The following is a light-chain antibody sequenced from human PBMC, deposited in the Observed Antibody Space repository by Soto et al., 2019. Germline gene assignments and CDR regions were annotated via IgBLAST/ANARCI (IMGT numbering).Light chain of an antibody. CDR3: KSADRMGDYV. J-gene: IGLJ1*01. Sequence: SYELTQPPSVSVSPGQTARITCSGDALPNQYAYWFQQRPGQAPVLVIYKDSERPSGIPDRFSGSSSGTTVTLTISGVQPEEEADYYCKSADRMGDYVLATGTKATV. CDR2: KDS. CDR1: ALPNQY. V-gene: IGLV3-25*02.